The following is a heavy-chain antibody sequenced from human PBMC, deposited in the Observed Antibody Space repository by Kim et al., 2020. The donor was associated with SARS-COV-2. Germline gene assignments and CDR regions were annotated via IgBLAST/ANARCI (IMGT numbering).Heavy chain of an antibody. Sequence: NPSLKSRVTISVDTSKNQFSLKLSSVTAADTAVYYCARGVDSGYASHFDYWGQGTLVTVSS. V-gene: IGHV4-31*02. J-gene: IGHJ4*02. D-gene: IGHD5-12*01. CDR3: ARGVDSGYASHFDY.